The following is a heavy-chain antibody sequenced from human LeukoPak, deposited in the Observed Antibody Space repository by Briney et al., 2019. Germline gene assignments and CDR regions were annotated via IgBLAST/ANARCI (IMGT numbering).Heavy chain of an antibody. Sequence: GGSLRLSCAASGLTISSYSMNWVRQAPGKGLQWVSYISSSSTIYYADSVKGRFTISRDNAKNSLYLQMNSPRAEDTAVYYCARESYCSGGSCYSGRAFDIWGQGTMVTVSS. CDR3: ARESYCSGGSCYSGRAFDI. CDR2: ISSSSTI. V-gene: IGHV3-48*01. J-gene: IGHJ3*02. D-gene: IGHD2-15*01. CDR1: GLTISSYS.